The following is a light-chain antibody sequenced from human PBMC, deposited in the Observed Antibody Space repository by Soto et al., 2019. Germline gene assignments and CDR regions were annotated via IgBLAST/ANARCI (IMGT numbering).Light chain of an antibody. J-gene: IGKJ2*01. CDR2: VAS. V-gene: IGKV3-20*01. CDR1: QSVNSNY. CDR3: QQYGSSPNT. Sequence: EIVLTQSPGTLSLSPGERATLSCRASQSVNSNYLAWYQQIPGQAPRLLIYVASGRAAGVPDRFSGSGSGTDFTLTISRLEPEDFAVYYCQQYGSSPNTFGQGTKLEIK.